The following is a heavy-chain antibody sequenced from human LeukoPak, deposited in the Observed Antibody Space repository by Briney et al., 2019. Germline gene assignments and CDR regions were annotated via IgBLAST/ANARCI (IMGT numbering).Heavy chain of an antibody. CDR3: AKDRIVGATYYKAFDY. CDR1: GFTFSSYA. V-gene: IGHV3-23*01. Sequence: PGGSLRLSCAASGFTFSSYAMSWVRQAPGKGLEWVSAISGSGGGTYYADSVKGRFTISRDNSKNTLYLQMNSLRAEDTAVYYCAKDRIVGATYYKAFDYWGQGTLVTVSS. D-gene: IGHD1-26*01. J-gene: IGHJ4*02. CDR2: ISGSGGGT.